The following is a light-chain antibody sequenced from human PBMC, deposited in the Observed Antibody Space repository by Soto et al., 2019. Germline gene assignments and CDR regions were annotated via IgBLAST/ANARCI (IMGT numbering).Light chain of an antibody. J-gene: IGKJ1*01. V-gene: IGKV1-8*01. CDR1: QGISSY. Sequence: AIRMTQSPSSLSASTGDRVTITCRASQGISSYLAWYQQRPGKAPKFLIYAASTLQSGVPSRFSGSGSGTDVTLTISCLQSEDFATYYCQQYYSYPRTFGQGTKVEIK. CDR3: QQYYSYPRT. CDR2: AAS.